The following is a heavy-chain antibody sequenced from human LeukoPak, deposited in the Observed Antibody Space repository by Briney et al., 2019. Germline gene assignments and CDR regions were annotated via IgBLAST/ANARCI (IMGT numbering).Heavy chain of an antibody. J-gene: IGHJ6*02. Sequence: GGSLRLSCAASGFTFSSYAMHWVRQAPGKGLEWVAVISYDGSNEYYADSVKGRFTISRDNSKNTLYLQMNSLRAEDTAVYYCARVYGSGPFYYYGMDVWGQGTTVTVSS. CDR1: GFTFSSYA. CDR3: ARVYGSGPFYYYGMDV. D-gene: IGHD3-10*01. CDR2: ISYDGSNE. V-gene: IGHV3-30*04.